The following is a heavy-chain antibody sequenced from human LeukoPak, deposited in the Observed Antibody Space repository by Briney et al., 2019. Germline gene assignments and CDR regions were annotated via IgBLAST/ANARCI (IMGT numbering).Heavy chain of an antibody. CDR1: GFTFSSYD. CDR3: ARAPRGATTWGAFDI. V-gene: IGHV3-13*04. D-gene: IGHD1-26*01. CDR2: IVPAGDT. J-gene: IGHJ3*02. Sequence: GGSLRLSCAASGFTFSSYDMHWVRQTTGKGPEWVSAIVPAGDTYYRGSVKGRFTISRDNAKNSLYLQINRLSAGDTAVYYCARAPRGATTWGAFDIWGQGTMVTVSS.